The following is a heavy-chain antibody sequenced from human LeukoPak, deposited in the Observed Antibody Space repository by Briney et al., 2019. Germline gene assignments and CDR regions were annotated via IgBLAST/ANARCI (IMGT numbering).Heavy chain of an antibody. CDR2: IKKDGSEK. CDR1: GLPFTNAW. CDR3: ASGLELDY. J-gene: IGHJ4*02. V-gene: IGHV3-7*03. Sequence: GGPFRFSGVDSGLPFTNAWMSWARKAQGKGLEWVANIKKDGSEKNYVDSVKGRFTISRDNAKNSLYLQMNSLRAEDTAVYYCASGLELDYWGQGTLVTVSS.